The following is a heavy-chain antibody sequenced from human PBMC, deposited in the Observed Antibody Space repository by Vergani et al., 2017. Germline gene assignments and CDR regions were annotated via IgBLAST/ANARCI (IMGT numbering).Heavy chain of an antibody. Sequence: EVQLLESGGSLKQPGGSVRLSCAASGFTFSTYAMHWVRQAPGKGLEWVSALTGGGGSTYYADSFKGRFIISRDNSRDTLYLQMNSLRPEDTATYYCVKDAEGYKNFFDSWGQGTLVAISS. CDR1: GFTFSTYA. CDR2: LTGGGGST. CDR3: VKDAEGYKNFFDS. V-gene: IGHV3-23*01. D-gene: IGHD5-18*01. J-gene: IGHJ4*02.